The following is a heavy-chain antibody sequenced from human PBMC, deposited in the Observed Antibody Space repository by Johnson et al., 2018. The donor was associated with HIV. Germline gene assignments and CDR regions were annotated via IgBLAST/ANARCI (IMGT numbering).Heavy chain of an antibody. V-gene: IGHV3-30-3*01. D-gene: IGHD6-13*01. J-gene: IGHJ3*01. CDR1: GFTFSSYA. Sequence: QVPLVESGGGVVQPARSLRLSCEASGFTFSSYALHWVRPAPGKGLEWVAVISYGGSNKYYADLVTGLFTIPRDNSKNTLYQQMNSLRAEDTAVYYCAREPSIAAAGGDGAFDVWGQGTMVSVSS. CDR2: ISYGGSNK. CDR3: AREPSIAAAGGDGAFDV.